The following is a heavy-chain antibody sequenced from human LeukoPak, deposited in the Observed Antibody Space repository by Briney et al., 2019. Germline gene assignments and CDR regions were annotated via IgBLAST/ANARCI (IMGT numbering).Heavy chain of an antibody. V-gene: IGHV3-15*01. D-gene: IGHD3-16*02. CDR3: ARESSVWGSYRSGMDV. J-gene: IGHJ6*02. Sequence: GGSLRLSCAASGFTFSSYAMHWVRQAPGKGLEWVGRIKSKTDGGTTDYAAPVKGRCTISRDDSKSTLYLQMNSLRAEDTAVYYCARESSVWGSYRSGMDVWGQGTTVTVSS. CDR2: IKSKTDGGTT. CDR1: GFTFSSYA.